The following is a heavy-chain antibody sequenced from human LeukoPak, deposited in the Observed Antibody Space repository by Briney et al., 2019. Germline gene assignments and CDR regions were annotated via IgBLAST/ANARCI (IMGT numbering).Heavy chain of an antibody. CDR1: GGTFSNYA. V-gene: IGHV1-69*01. J-gene: IGHJ1*01. D-gene: IGHD2-21*01. CDR2: IIPLFGTA. CDR3: ARDSSEFRSLIPH. Sequence: SVKLSCKASGGTFSNYAISWVRQAPGQGLEWMGGIIPLFGTANYAQKFQGRVTITADESTSTAYMEMSSLRSEDTAVYYCARDSSEFRSLIPHWGQGTLVTVSS.